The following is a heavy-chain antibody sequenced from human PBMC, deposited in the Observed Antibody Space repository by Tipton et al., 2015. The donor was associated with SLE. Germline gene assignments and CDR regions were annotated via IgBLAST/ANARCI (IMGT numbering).Heavy chain of an antibody. CDR1: GATLGTYT. D-gene: IGHD3-16*01. Sequence: QSGAEVKEPGFSVRVSCKTSGATLGTYTFNWVRQARGQGLEWVGKIIPILDITRYAQMFQGRVTLSADKSTSTAYMDLSSLTIEDTAVYYCARDRVTFGEFCMDVWGQGTTVTVSS. CDR3: ARDRVTFGEFCMDV. CDR2: IIPILDIT. V-gene: IGHV1-69*04. J-gene: IGHJ6*02.